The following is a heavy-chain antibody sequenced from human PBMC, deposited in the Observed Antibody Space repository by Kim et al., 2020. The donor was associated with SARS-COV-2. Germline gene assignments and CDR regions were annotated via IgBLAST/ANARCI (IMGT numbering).Heavy chain of an antibody. V-gene: IGHV3-23*01. CDR1: GFTFSSYA. CDR2: ISGSGGST. D-gene: IGHD6-13*01. CDR3: AGSRKIAAASGMDV. J-gene: IGHJ6*02. Sequence: GGSLRLSCAASGFTFSSYAMSWVRQAPGKGLEWVSAISGSGGSTYYADSVKGRFTISRDNSKNTLYLQMNSLRAEDTAVYYCAGSRKIAAASGMDVWGQGTTVTVSS.